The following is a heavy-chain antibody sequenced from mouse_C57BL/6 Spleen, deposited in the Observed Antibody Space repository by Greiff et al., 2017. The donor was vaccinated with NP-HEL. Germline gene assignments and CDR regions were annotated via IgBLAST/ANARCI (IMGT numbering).Heavy chain of an antibody. J-gene: IGHJ1*03. CDR2: ISDGGSYT. Sequence: EVMLVESGGGLVKPGGSLKLSCAASGFTFSSYAMSWVRQTPEKRLEWVATISDGGSYTYYPDNVKGRFPISRDNAKNNLYLQMSHLKSEDTAMYYCARAGAYYRGWYFDVWGTGTTVTVSS. V-gene: IGHV5-4*03. D-gene: IGHD2-12*01. CDR3: ARAGAYYRGWYFDV. CDR1: GFTFSSYA.